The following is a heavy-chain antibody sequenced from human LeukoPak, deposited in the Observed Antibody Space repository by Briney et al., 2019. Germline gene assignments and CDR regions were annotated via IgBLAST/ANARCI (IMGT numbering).Heavy chain of an antibody. J-gene: IGHJ4*02. CDR1: GGSISSYY. CDR3: ARFSPRAMGNYLDF. CDR2: IYPRGST. D-gene: IGHD7-27*01. Sequence: SETLSLTCTVSGGSISSYYWSWIRQPPGKGLEWIGYIYPRGSTYYNPSLKSRVILSPDKSANQFSLNLSSVTAADTAVYYCARFSPRAMGNYLDFWGQGTLVTVSS. V-gene: IGHV4-4*09.